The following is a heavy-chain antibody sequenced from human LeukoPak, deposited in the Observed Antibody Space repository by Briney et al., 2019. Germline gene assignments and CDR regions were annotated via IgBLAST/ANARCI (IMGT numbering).Heavy chain of an antibody. V-gene: IGHV1-18*01. CDR3: ARSSLAVAGSVFDY. CDR2: ISTYNGNT. D-gene: IGHD6-19*01. CDR1: GYTVTSYG. J-gene: IGHJ4*02. Sequence: VASLKVSFKASGYTVTSYGISWVRQAPGQGLEWMGWISTYNGNTHYAQKLQGRVTMTTDTSTSTAYMELRSLRSDDTAVYYCARSSLAVAGSVFDYWGQGTLVTVSS.